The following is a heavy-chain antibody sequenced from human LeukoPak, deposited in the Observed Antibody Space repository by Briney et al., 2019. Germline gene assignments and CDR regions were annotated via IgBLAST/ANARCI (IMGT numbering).Heavy chain of an antibody. CDR2: TNPNSGNT. V-gene: IGHV1-8*01. D-gene: IGHD3-22*01. Sequence: ASVKVSCKASGYTFTSYDSNWVRQATGQGLEWMGWTNPNSGNTGYAQKFQGRVTMTRNTSISAAYMELSSLRSEDTAVYYCARIPYYDSSGYYFAYWGQGTLVTVSS. CDR3: ARIPYYDSSGYYFAY. J-gene: IGHJ4*02. CDR1: GYTFTSYD.